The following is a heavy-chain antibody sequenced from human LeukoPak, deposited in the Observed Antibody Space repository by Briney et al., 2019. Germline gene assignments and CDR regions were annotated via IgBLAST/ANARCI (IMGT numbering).Heavy chain of an antibody. Sequence: GASVKVSCKASGGTFSSYAISWVRQAPGQGLEWMGGIIPIFGTANYAQKFQGRVIMTEDTSTDTAYMDLSSLRSEDTAIYYCATEGKELKLGYFDYWGQGTLVTVSS. J-gene: IGHJ4*02. CDR2: IIPIFGTA. D-gene: IGHD7-27*01. V-gene: IGHV1-69*06. CDR3: ATEGKELKLGYFDY. CDR1: GGTFSSYA.